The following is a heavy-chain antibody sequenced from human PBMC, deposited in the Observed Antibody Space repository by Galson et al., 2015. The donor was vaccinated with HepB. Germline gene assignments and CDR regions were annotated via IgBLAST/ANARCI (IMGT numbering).Heavy chain of an antibody. D-gene: IGHD5-18*01. Sequence: SVKVSCKASGYTFTSYYMHWVRQAPGQGLEWMGIINPSGGSTSYAQKFQGRVTMTRDTSTSTVYMELSSLRSEDTAVYYCARDAYGLRGYSYGYPDYWGQGTLVTVSS. CDR1: GYTFTSYY. J-gene: IGHJ4*02. CDR2: INPSGGST. V-gene: IGHV1-46*01. CDR3: ARDAYGLRGYSYGYPDY.